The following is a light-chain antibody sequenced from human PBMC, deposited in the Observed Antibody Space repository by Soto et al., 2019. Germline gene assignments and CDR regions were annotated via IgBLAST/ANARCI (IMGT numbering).Light chain of an antibody. CDR3: TSYRIGSTPVV. CDR1: NSNIGSNT. J-gene: IGLJ2*01. Sequence: QSVLTQPPSASGTPGQRVTISCSGSNSNIGSNTVNWYQQLPGTAPKLMIFEVSNRPSGVSNRFSGSKSGNTASLTISGLQADDEAAYFCTSYRIGSTPVVFGGGTKLTVL. CDR2: EVS. V-gene: IGLV1-44*01.